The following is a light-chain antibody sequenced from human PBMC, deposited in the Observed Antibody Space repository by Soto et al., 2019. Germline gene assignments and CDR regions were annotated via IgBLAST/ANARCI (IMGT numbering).Light chain of an antibody. J-gene: IGLJ1*01. V-gene: IGLV2-14*01. CDR2: EVS. Sequence: QSVLTQPASVSGSPGQSITISCTGTSSDVGGYNYVSWYQQHPGKAPKLMIYEVSNRPSGVSNRFSASKSGNTASLTISGLQAEDEADYYCSSYTSSSPCVFGTGTQLTVL. CDR1: SSDVGGYNY. CDR3: SSYTSSSPCV.